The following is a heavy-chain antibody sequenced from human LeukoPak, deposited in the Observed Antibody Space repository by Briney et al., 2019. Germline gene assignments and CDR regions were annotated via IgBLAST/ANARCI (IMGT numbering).Heavy chain of an antibody. CDR2: IYHSGST. D-gene: IGHD6-6*01. V-gene: IGHV4-38-2*01. Sequence: PSETLSLTCAVSGYSISSGYYWSWIRQPPGKGLEWIGSIYHSGSTYYNPSLKSRVTISVDTSKNQFSLKLSSVTAADTAVYYCARHYPYSSSSVAFDIWGQGTMVTVSS. CDR3: ARHYPYSSSSVAFDI. J-gene: IGHJ3*02. CDR1: GYSISSGYY.